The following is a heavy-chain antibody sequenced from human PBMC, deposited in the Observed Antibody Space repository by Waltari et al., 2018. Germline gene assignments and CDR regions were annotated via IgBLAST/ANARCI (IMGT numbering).Heavy chain of an antibody. Sequence: LQLVESGGGWVQPGGALRLSCEASGFTFSSDWRSWVRQAPGKGLEFVANIKQDGSAKNHVDSVKGRFTISRDNARNIVYLQMNSLRDEDTAVYYCVKDEWEAYFEFWGQGTLVTVSS. V-gene: IGHV3-7*01. CDR3: VKDEWEAYFEF. CDR2: IKQDGSAK. CDR1: GFTFSSDW. D-gene: IGHD1-26*01. J-gene: IGHJ4*02.